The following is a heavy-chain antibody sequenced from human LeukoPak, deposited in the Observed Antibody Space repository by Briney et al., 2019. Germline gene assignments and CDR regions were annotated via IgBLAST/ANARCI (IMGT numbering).Heavy chain of an antibody. Sequence: SETLSLTCAVYGGSFNDYYWSWIRQPPGKGLEWIGEINHSGSTNYNPSLKSRVTISVDTSKNQVSLGLSSVTAADTAVYYCARHYYYASGSPFDYWGQGTLVTISP. V-gene: IGHV4-34*01. CDR3: ARHYYYASGSPFDY. J-gene: IGHJ4*02. D-gene: IGHD3-10*01. CDR2: INHSGST. CDR1: GGSFNDYY.